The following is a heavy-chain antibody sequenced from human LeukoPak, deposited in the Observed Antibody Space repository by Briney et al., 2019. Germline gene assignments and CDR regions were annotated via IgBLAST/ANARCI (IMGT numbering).Heavy chain of an antibody. J-gene: IGHJ4*02. CDR1: GFTFSGYW. Sequence: GGSLRLSCAASGFTFSGYWMTWVRQAPGRGLEWVANIKQDGTEMYYVDSVKGRFTISRDNAKNSLYLQMNSLRAEDTAVYYCTKDDYYSTYWGQGTLVTVSS. V-gene: IGHV3-7*01. CDR3: TKDDYYSTY. CDR2: IKQDGTEM. D-gene: IGHD3-10*01.